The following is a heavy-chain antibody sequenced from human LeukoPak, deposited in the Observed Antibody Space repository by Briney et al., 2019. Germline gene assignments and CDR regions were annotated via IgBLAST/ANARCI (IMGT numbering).Heavy chain of an antibody. CDR3: ARQPSGTYAFDI. D-gene: IGHD1-1*01. Sequence: PSEPLSLTCTVSGDSISTYFWSWIRQPPGKALEWIGYTHFSGSTDYNPSLKSRVTTSLDTSNHPFSLKPSSVTAADTAVYYCARQPSGTYAFDIWGQGTVVTVSS. J-gene: IGHJ3*02. V-gene: IGHV4-59*08. CDR2: THFSGST. CDR1: GDSISTYF.